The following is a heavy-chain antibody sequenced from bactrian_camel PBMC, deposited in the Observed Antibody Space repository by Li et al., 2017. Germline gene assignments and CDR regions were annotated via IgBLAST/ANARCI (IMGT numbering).Heavy chain of an antibody. CDR2: FDSAGRV. V-gene: IGHV3S53*01. D-gene: IGHD3*01. CDR3: AAGGRGWYCHVGGA. J-gene: IGHJ6*01. CDR1: GYIFSRTNKRH. Sequence: HVQLVESGGGSVQVGGSLTLSCAASGYIFSRTNKRHMAWFRQAPGKEREGVATFDSAGRVTYADSVKGRFTISVDTAKNTLYLEMNSVKPEDTGMYYCAAGGRGWYCHVGGARGQGTQVTVS.